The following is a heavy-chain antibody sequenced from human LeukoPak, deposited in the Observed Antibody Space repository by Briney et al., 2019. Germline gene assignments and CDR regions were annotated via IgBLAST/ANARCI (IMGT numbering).Heavy chain of an antibody. V-gene: IGHV5-51*01. Sequence: GESQKISCKGSGYSFTSYWIGWVRQMPGKGLEWMGIIYPGDSDTRYSPSFQGQVTISADKSISTAYLQWSSLKASDTAMYYCARRPPGSYGWYYFDYWGQGTLVTVSS. D-gene: IGHD1-26*01. J-gene: IGHJ4*02. CDR3: ARRPPGSYGWYYFDY. CDR1: GYSFTSYW. CDR2: IYPGDSDT.